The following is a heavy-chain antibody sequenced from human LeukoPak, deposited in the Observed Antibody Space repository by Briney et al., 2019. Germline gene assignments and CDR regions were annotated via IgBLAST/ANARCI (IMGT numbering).Heavy chain of an antibody. CDR2: TSAHDDDT. D-gene: IGHD1-1*01. V-gene: IGHV1-18*01. J-gene: IGHJ4*02. Sequence: ASVKVSCKASGYTFTSYGISWVRQAPGQGLEWMGWTSAHDDDTNYAETLQGRLTMTTDISTSTAYMELTSLRSDDTAVYYCARDWDSRNDYFDPWGQGTLVIVSS. CDR3: ARDWDSRNDYFDP. CDR1: GYTFTSYG.